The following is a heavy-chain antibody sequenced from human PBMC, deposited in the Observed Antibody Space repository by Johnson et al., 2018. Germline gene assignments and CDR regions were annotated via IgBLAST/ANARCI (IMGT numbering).Heavy chain of an antibody. Sequence: QVQLVESGGGVVQPGRSLRLSCAASGFTFSSYGMHWVRQAPGKGLEWVAVIWYEGSNKYYADSVKGRFTISRDNSKNTLYLQMNSLKTEDTAVYYCTRRGVSKETYYYYYMDVWGKGTTVTVSS. V-gene: IGHV3-33*01. D-gene: IGHD6-13*01. CDR1: GFTFSSYG. CDR3: TRRGVSKETYYYYYMDV. CDR2: IWYEGSNK. J-gene: IGHJ6*03.